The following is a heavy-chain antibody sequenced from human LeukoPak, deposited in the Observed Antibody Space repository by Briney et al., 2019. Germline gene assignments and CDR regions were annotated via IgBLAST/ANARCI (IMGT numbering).Heavy chain of an antibody. CDR1: GFTFSSYA. CDR3: ARDAGYGYDRFDY. V-gene: IGHV3-30*04. J-gene: IGHJ4*02. D-gene: IGHD5-18*01. Sequence: GGSLRLSCAASGFTFSSYAMHWVRQAPGKGLEWVAVISYDGSNKYYADSVKGRFTISRDNSKSTLYLQMNSLRAEDTAVYYCARDAGYGYDRFDYWGQGTQVTVSS. CDR2: ISYDGSNK.